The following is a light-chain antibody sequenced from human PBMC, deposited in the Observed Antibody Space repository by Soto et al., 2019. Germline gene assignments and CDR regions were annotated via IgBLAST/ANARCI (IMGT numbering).Light chain of an antibody. CDR2: DVS. CDR3: SSHTNTNSYV. CDR1: SSDVGGSDY. V-gene: IGLV2-14*03. Sequence: QSVLTQPAPVSGSPGQSITISCTGTSSDVGGSDYVSWYQHHPDKATKLIISDVSNRPSGVSYRFSGSKSGNTASLTISGLQAEDEAIYYCSSHTNTNSYVFGTGTKVTVL. J-gene: IGLJ1*01.